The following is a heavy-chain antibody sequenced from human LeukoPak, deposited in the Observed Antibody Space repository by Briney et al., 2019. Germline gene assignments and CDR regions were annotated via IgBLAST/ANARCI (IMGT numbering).Heavy chain of an antibody. Sequence: ASVKVCCKASGGTFRSYAISWVRQAAGHGLEWMGRIIPILGIANYAQKFQGRVTITADKSTSTAYMELSSLRSEDTAVYYCARVTPVADYYYYYGMDVWGQGTTVTVSS. D-gene: IGHD6-19*01. CDR3: ARVTPVADYYYYYGMDV. V-gene: IGHV1-69*04. CDR1: GGTFRSYA. CDR2: IIPILGIA. J-gene: IGHJ6*02.